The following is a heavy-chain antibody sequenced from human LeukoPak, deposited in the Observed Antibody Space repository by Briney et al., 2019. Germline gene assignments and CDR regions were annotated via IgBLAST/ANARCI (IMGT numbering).Heavy chain of an antibody. CDR3: ATRYGSGTYPRYYFDS. CDR2: IYYSGST. V-gene: IGHV4-59*08. CDR1: GGSISSYY. J-gene: IGHJ4*02. D-gene: IGHD3-10*01. Sequence: PSETLSLTCTVSGGSISSYYWSWIRQPPGKGLEWIGYIYYSGSTNYNPSLKSRVTISVDTSKNQFSLKLSSVTAADTAVYYCATRYGSGTYPRYYFDSWGQGTLVTVSS.